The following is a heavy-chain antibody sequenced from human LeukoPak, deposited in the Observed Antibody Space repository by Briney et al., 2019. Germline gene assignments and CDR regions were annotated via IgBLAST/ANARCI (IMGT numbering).Heavy chain of an antibody. CDR1: GFTFDNYG. D-gene: IGHD4-17*01. CDR3: ARVAPDYGDYA. J-gene: IGHJ5*02. Sequence: GGSLRLSCAASGFTFDNYGMHWVRQAPGKGLEWVAIISYDGSDKYYADSVKGRFTISRDNSKNTLYLQMNSLRAEDTAVYYCARVAPDYGDYAWGQGTLVTVSS. V-gene: IGHV3-30*03. CDR2: ISYDGSDK.